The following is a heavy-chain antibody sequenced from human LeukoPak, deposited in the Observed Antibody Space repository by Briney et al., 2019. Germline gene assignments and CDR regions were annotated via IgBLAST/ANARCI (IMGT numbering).Heavy chain of an antibody. CDR2: IKEDGSEK. Sequence: GGSLRLSCAASGFIFSSYWMTWVRQVPGKGLEWVANIKEDGSEKNYVDSVKGRFTISRDNAENSLYLQMNSLRAEDTAVYYCARDYYDSRGYLVPLGYWGQGALVTVSS. D-gene: IGHD3-22*01. CDR1: GFIFSSYW. CDR3: ARDYYDSRGYLVPLGY. V-gene: IGHV3-7*01. J-gene: IGHJ4*02.